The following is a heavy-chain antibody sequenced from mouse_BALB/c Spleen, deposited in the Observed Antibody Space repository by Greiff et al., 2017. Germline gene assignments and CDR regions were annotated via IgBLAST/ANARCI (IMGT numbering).Heavy chain of an antibody. CDR3: TRPPYYGSSFDY. CDR1: GYSFTSYW. J-gene: IGHJ2*01. Sequence: VQLQQSGTVLARPGASVKMSCKASGYSFTSYWMHWVKQRPGQGLEWIGAIYPGNSDTSYNQKFKGKAKLTAVTSASTAYMELSSLTNEDSAVYYCTRPPYYGSSFDYWGQGTTLTVSS. D-gene: IGHD1-1*01. V-gene: IGHV1-5*01. CDR2: IYPGNSDT.